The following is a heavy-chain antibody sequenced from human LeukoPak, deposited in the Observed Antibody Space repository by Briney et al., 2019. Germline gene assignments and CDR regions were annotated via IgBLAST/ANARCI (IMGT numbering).Heavy chain of an antibody. Sequence: ASVKVSCKTSGYSFNIYEINWVRQATGQGLEWVGWVNPNSGDTHYAQKVQGRLTITRNTSISTAYMELSGLRLEDTAVYHCSKGPRFDPWGQGTQVTVSS. CDR1: GYSFNIYE. J-gene: IGHJ5*02. CDR3: SKGPRFDP. V-gene: IGHV1-8*01. CDR2: VNPNSGDT.